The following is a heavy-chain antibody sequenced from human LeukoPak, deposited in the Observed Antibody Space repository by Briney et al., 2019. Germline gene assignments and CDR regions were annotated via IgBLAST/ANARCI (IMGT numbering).Heavy chain of an antibody. Sequence: SETLSLTCTVSGGSISSSSYYWGWIPQPPGKGLVWIGSMYYSGSTYQNPSLKSRVTISVDTSKNQFSLKLSSVTAADTAVYYCARGSSSGWYYSDYWGQGTLVTVSS. CDR2: MYYSGST. D-gene: IGHD6-19*01. CDR3: ARGSSSGWYYSDY. J-gene: IGHJ4*02. V-gene: IGHV4-39*01. CDR1: GGSISSSSYY.